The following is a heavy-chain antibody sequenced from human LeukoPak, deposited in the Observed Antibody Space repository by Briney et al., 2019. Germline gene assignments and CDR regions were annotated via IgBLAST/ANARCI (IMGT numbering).Heavy chain of an antibody. CDR2: IYHSGST. V-gene: IGHV4-30-2*01. Sequence: SETLSLTCADSGGSISSGGYSWSWIRQPPGKGLEWIGYIYHSGSTYYNPSLKSRVTISVDRSKNQFSLKLSSVTAADTAVYYCARYYYGSGSYYKGFDYWGQGTLVTVSS. J-gene: IGHJ4*02. D-gene: IGHD3-10*01. CDR1: GGSISSGGYS. CDR3: ARYYYGSGSYYKGFDY.